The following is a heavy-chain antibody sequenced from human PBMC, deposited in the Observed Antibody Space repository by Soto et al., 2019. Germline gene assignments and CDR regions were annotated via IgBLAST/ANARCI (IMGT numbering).Heavy chain of an antibody. Sequence: SETLSLTCAVYGGSFSGYYWSWIRQPPGKGLEWIGEINHSGSTNYNPSLKSRVTISVDTSKNQFSLKLSSVTAADTAVYYCARGGGQNYYGSGSYYNPHTYYYYYYGMDVWSQGTTVTVSS. CDR1: GGSFSGYY. J-gene: IGHJ6*02. V-gene: IGHV4-34*01. CDR2: INHSGST. D-gene: IGHD3-10*01. CDR3: ARGGGQNYYGSGSYYNPHTYYYYYYGMDV.